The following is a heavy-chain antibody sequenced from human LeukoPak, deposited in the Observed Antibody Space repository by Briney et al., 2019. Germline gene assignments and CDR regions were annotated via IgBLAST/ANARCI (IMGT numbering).Heavy chain of an antibody. J-gene: IGHJ6*03. D-gene: IGHD3-22*01. CDR2: IYYSGSA. V-gene: IGHV4-30-4*07. Sequence: SETLSLTCAVSGGSISSGGYSWSWIRQPPGKGPEWIGYIYYSGSAYYNPSLQSRVTISADTSKNQFSLKLSSVTAADTAVYYCARVPYYYDSSGYPAGGYYYYMDVWGKGTTVTISS. CDR3: ARVPYYYDSSGYPAGGYYYYMDV. CDR1: GGSISSGGYS.